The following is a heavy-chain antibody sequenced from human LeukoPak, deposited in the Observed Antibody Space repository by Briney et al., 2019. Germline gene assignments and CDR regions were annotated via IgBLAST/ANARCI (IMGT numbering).Heavy chain of an antibody. Sequence: DSVKGRFTISRDNSKNTLYLQMNSLRAEDTAVYYCAKDRRSGDYGYCGGDCFSTWGQGTLVTVSS. CDR3: AKDRRSGDYGYCGGDCFST. J-gene: IGHJ5*02. D-gene: IGHD2-21*02. V-gene: IGHV3-30*02.